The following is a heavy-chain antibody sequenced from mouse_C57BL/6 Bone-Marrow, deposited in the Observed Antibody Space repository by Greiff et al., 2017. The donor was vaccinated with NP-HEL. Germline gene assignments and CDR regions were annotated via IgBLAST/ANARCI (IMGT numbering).Heavy chain of an antibody. CDR3: ARDPPYGYWYFDV. Sequence: VQLQQSGPGLVKPSQSLSLTCSVTGYSITSGYYWNWIRQFPGNKLEWMGYISYDGSNNYNPSLKNRISITRDTSKNQFFLKLNSVTTEDTATYYCARDPPYGYWYFDVWGTGTTVTVSS. J-gene: IGHJ1*03. CDR2: ISYDGSN. V-gene: IGHV3-6*01. D-gene: IGHD1-1*02. CDR1: GYSITSGYY.